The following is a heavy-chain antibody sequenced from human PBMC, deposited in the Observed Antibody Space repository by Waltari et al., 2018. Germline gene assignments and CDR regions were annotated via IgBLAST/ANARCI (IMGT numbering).Heavy chain of an antibody. CDR3: AVRSGWYEWFDP. J-gene: IGHJ5*02. V-gene: IGHV4-59*12. D-gene: IGHD6-19*01. CDR2: IYYTGTT. Sequence: QVQLQESGPGLVKPSETLSLTCSVSGGSLTGYSWSWIRQSPGMGLEWIGYIYYTGTTNNNPSLRSRVTISLDTSKSQFSLKLTSMTAADTAVYYCAVRSGWYEWFDPWGQGTLVTVSS. CDR1: GGSLTGYS.